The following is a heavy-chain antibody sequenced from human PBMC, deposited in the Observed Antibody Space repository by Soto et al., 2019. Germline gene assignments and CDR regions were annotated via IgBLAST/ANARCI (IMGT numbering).Heavy chain of an antibody. Sequence: PGGSLRLSCAASGFTFSSYGMHWVRQAPGKGLEWVAVISYDGSNKYYADSVKGRFTISRDNSKNTLYLQMNSLRAEDTAVYYCAKEMYKWKTLGMDVWGQGTTVTVSS. CDR3: AKEMYKWKTLGMDV. V-gene: IGHV3-30*18. D-gene: IGHD1-20*01. CDR2: ISYDGSNK. J-gene: IGHJ6*02. CDR1: GFTFSSYG.